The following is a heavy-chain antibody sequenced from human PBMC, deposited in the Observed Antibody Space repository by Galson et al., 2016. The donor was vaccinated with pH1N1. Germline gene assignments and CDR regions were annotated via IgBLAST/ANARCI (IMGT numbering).Heavy chain of an antibody. CDR2: ISYDGSDQ. D-gene: IGHD3-10*01. J-gene: IGHJ4*02. CDR1: GFTFSRYW. V-gene: IGHV3-30*18. Sequence: SLRLSCAASGFTFSRYWMHWVSQAPGKGLEWVAVISYDGSDQYYADSVKGRFTISRDNFKNTLYLRMNSLRAEDTAAYHCAKDRLVLLWLGESTVDFWGQGTLVTVSS. CDR3: AKDRLVLLWLGESTVDF.